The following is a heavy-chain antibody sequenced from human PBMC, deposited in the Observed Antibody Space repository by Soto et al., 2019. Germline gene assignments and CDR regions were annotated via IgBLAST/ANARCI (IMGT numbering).Heavy chain of an antibody. CDR3: AREGPATV. D-gene: IGHD2-15*01. J-gene: IGHJ4*02. CDR2: IYHSGST. CDR1: GGSISSGGYS. Sequence: SETLSLTCAVSGGSISSGGYSWSWIRQPPGKGLEWIGYIYHSGSTYYNPSLKSRVTISVDRSRNQFSLKLSSVTAADTAVYYCAREGPATVWGQGTRVTVSS. V-gene: IGHV4-30-2*01.